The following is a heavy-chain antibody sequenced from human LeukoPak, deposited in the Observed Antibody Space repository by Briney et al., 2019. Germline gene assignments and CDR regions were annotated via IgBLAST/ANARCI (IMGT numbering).Heavy chain of an antibody. Sequence: GGSLRLSCAASGFNFSDYMMTWVRQAPGKGLEWVSSISGSGSYTYYADSVKGRFTISRDNSKNTLSLQVNSLRAEDTAIYYCAKCVRNSGYIFDSWGQGTLVTVSS. CDR2: ISGSGSYT. J-gene: IGHJ4*02. D-gene: IGHD3-22*01. CDR1: GFNFSDYM. CDR3: AKCVRNSGYIFDS. V-gene: IGHV3-23*01.